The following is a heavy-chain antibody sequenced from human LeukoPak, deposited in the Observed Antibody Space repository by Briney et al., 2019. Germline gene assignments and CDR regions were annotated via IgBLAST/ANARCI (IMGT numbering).Heavy chain of an antibody. J-gene: IGHJ4*02. D-gene: IGHD2-2*01. CDR2: ISDSGGST. V-gene: IGHV3-23*01. CDR3: AKDRYLLVPAAMLPDY. CDR1: GFTFSSYA. Sequence: PGGSLRLSCAASGFTFSSYAMSWVRQAQGDGLELVSAISDSGGSTYYADSVKGRFTISRDNSKNTLYLQMNSLRAGDTAVYYCAKDRYLLVPAAMLPDYWGQGTLVTVSS.